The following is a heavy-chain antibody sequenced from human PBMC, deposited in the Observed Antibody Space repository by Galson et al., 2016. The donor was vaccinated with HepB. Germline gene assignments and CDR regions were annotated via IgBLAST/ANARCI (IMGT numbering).Heavy chain of an antibody. CDR3: AISSDWAFDF. CDR2: VNQAGSGK. CDR1: GFTFSRFW. D-gene: IGHD6-19*01. J-gene: IGHJ4*02. Sequence: SLRLSCAASGFTFSRFWMSWVRQAPGQGLEWVANVNQAGSGKYYVDSVKGRFTISRDNAKNSLYLQINSLRAGDTAVYYCAISSDWAFDFRGQGTLVTVSS. V-gene: IGHV3-7*03.